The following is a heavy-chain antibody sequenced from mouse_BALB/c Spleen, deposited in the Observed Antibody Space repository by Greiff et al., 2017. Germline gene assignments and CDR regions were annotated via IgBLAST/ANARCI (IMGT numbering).Heavy chain of an antibody. Sequence: VQLQQSGAELVKPGASVKLSCTASGFNIKDTYMHWVKQRPEQGLEWIGRIDPANGNTKYDPKFQGKATITEDTSSNTAYLQLSSLTSEDTAVYYCAYYFRCSPFAYWGQGTLVTVSA. D-gene: IGHD1-1*01. J-gene: IGHJ3*01. CDR1: GFNIKDTY. CDR2: IDPANGNT. V-gene: IGHV14-3*02. CDR3: AYYFRCSPFAY.